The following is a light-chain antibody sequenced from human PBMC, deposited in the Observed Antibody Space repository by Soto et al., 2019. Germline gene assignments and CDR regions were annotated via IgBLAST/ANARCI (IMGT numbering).Light chain of an antibody. J-gene: IGLJ2*01. CDR1: SSNIGKNY. Sequence: QSVLTQPPSVSAAPGQRVTISCSGSSSNIGKNYVCRYRQLPGTAPRLLIYDNNQRPSGIPDRFSGSKSGTSATLDITGLQIGDEADYYCGTWDSSLNGGIFGGGTKVTVL. V-gene: IGLV1-51*01. CDR3: GTWDSSLNGGI. CDR2: DNN.